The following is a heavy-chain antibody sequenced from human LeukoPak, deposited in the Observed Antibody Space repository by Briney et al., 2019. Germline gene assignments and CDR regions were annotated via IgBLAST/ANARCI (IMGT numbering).Heavy chain of an antibody. D-gene: IGHD2-21*02. Sequence: SETLSLTCTVSGGSISSGDYYWRWLRQTPGKGLEWIGYIYSSGTAYYNPSLKSRITISVDTSKNQFSLKLNTVTAADSAVYYCNRGSGSGGYSFHGGGQGTLGTVSS. CDR3: NRGSGSGGYSFHG. V-gene: IGHV4-30-4*08. CDR2: IYSSGTA. CDR1: GGSISSGDYY. J-gene: IGHJ4*02.